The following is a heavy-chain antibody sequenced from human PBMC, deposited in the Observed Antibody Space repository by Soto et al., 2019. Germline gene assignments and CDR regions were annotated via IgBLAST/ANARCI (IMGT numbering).Heavy chain of an antibody. V-gene: IGHV3-23*01. D-gene: IGHD4-17*01. CDR1: GFTFSSYA. J-gene: IGHJ4*02. CDR2: ISGSGGST. Sequence: GGSLRLSCAASGFTFSSYAMSGVRQAPGKGLEWVSAISGSGGSTYYADSVKGRFTISRDNSKNTLYLQMNSLRAEDTAVYYCARPPHDYGDYAYYFDYWGQGTLVTVSS. CDR3: ARPPHDYGDYAYYFDY.